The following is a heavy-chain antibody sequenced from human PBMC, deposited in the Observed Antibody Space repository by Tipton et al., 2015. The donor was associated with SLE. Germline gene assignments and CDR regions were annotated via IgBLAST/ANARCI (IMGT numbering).Heavy chain of an antibody. J-gene: IGHJ4*02. D-gene: IGHD6-19*01. CDR3: ARDRGGQWPGDCDQ. CDR2: IYYSGST. Sequence: GLVKPSETLSLTCTVSGGSVSSGSYYWSWIRQPPGKGLEWIGYIYYSGSTNYNPSLKSRVTISVDTSKNQFSLKLSSVTAADTAVYYCARDRGGQWPGDCDQWGQGTLVTVSS. CDR1: GGSVSSGSYY. V-gene: IGHV4-61*01.